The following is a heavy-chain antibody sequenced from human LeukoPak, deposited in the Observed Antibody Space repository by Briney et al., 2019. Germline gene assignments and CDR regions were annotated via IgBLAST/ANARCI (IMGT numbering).Heavy chain of an antibody. Sequence: GGSLRLSCAASGFTFSSTWMHWVRQAPGKGLVWVSRIKSDGISTIYADSVKGRFIISRDNAKNSLYLQMNSLRAEDTAVYYCARDSGFVDTAMTYMDVWGKGTTVTVSS. D-gene: IGHD5-18*01. J-gene: IGHJ6*03. CDR2: IKSDGIST. CDR1: GFTFSSTW. CDR3: ARDSGFVDTAMTYMDV. V-gene: IGHV3-74*01.